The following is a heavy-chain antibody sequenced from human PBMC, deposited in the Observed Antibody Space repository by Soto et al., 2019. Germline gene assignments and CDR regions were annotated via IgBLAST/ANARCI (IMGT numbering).Heavy chain of an antibody. D-gene: IGHD2-15*01. Sequence: SETLSLTCTVSGGSISSGGYYWSWIRQHPGKGMEWIGYIYYSGSTYYNQSLKSRVTISVDTSKNQFSLKLSSVTAADTTVYYCASWTIVVVVAATLGAFDIWGQGTMVTVSS. CDR1: GGSISSGGYY. CDR2: IYYSGST. J-gene: IGHJ3*02. CDR3: ASWTIVVVVAATLGAFDI. V-gene: IGHV4-31*03.